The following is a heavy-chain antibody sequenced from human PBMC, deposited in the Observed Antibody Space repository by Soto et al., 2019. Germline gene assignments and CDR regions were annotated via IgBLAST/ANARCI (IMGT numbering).Heavy chain of an antibody. CDR1: GFTFNTFG. D-gene: IGHD2-2*01. V-gene: IGHV3-30*18. CDR2: ISYDGSDK. Sequence: GGSLRLSCAASGFTFNTFGMHWVRQAPGKGLEWVAVISYDGSDKYYSDSVRGRFTISRDNSMNTLYLQMNSLRTEDTAVYYCAKSPNFYCSSYHCYKYYFDYWGQGTPVTVSS. CDR3: AKSPNFYCSSYHCYKYYFDY. J-gene: IGHJ4*02.